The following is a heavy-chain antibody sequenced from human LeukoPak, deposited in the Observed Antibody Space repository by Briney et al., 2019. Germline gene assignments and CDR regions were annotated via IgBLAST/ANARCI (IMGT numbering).Heavy chain of an antibody. D-gene: IGHD3-3*01. CDR3: ARDFAPYYDFWSAAPY. CDR2: INPNSGGT. CDR1: GYTFTGYY. J-gene: IGHJ4*02. V-gene: IGHV1-2*04. Sequence: GASVKVSCKASGYTFTGYYMHWVRQAPGQGLEWMGWINPNSGGTNYAQKFQGWVTMTRDTSISTAYMELSRLRPEDTAVYYCARDFAPYYDFWSAAPYWGQGTLVTVSS.